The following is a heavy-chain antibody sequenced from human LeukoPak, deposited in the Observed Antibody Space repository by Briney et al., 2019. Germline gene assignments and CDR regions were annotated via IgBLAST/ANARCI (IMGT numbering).Heavy chain of an antibody. Sequence: GGSLRLSCAASGFTFSGSAMHWVRQASGKGLEWVGRIRSEANSYATAYAASVKGRFTISRDDSKNTAYLQMNSLKTEDTAVYYCTRHVDSSFNYMDVWGKGTTVTVSS. J-gene: IGHJ6*03. CDR1: GFTFSGSA. CDR2: IRSEANSYAT. V-gene: IGHV3-73*01. D-gene: IGHD2-21*01. CDR3: TRHVDSSFNYMDV.